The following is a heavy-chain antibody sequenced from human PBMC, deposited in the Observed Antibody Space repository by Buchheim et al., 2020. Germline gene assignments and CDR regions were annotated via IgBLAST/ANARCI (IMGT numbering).Heavy chain of an antibody. CDR3: AKEIGVADMFDY. V-gene: IGHV3-30*18. D-gene: IGHD6-19*01. CDR1: GFTFSSYG. Sequence: QVQLVESGGGVVQPGRSLRLSCAASGFTFSSYGMHWVRQSPGEGLEWVAVISSVGSIQYYADSVKFRFTISRANSKSTLLLQINSLRTEDTAVYYCAKEIGVADMFDYWGQGTL. CDR2: ISSVGSIQ. J-gene: IGHJ4*02.